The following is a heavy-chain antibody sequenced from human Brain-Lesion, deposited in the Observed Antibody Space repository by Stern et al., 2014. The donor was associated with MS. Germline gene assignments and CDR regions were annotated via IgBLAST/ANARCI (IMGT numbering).Heavy chain of an antibody. CDR3: ARAFSDYHDSTPGY. V-gene: IGHV4-59*01. J-gene: IGHJ4*02. D-gene: IGHD3-22*01. CDR1: YDSISSYY. CDR2: INYRRNP. Sequence: QLQLQESGPGLVKPSETLSLTCTVSYDSISSYYWTWLRQPPGKGPEWIGYINYRRNPNYNPALKSRVTISVDTSKNQFSLKLTSVTAADTAVYYCARAFSDYHDSTPGYWGQGTLVTVSS.